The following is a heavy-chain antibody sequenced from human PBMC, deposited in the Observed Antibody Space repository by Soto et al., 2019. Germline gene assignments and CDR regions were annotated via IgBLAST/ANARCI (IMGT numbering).Heavy chain of an antibody. CDR2: IIPIFGTA. J-gene: IGHJ5*02. V-gene: IGHV1-69*06. CDR3: ARDGLVARGYNWFDP. CDR1: GGTFSSYA. Sequence: ASVKVSCKASGGTFSSYAISWVRQARGQGLEWMGGIIPIFGTANYAQKFQGRVTITADKSTSTAYMELSSLRSEDTAVYYCARDGLVARGYNWFDPWGQGTLVTVSS. D-gene: IGHD2-2*01.